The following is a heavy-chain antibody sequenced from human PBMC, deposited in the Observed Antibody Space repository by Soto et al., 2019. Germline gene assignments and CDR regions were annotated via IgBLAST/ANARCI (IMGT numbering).Heavy chain of an antibody. J-gene: IGHJ4*02. CDR3: WRINSLGNYFDN. CDR1: GFTFSDYY. Sequence: GGSLRLSCAASGFTFSDYYMSWIRQAPGKGLEWVSYISSSGSTIYYADSVKGRFTISRDNAKNSLYLQVNSLGAEDTAVYYIWRINSLGNYFDNCGQRSPVPVSA. V-gene: IGHV3-11*01. CDR2: ISSSGSTI. D-gene: IGHD3-16*01.